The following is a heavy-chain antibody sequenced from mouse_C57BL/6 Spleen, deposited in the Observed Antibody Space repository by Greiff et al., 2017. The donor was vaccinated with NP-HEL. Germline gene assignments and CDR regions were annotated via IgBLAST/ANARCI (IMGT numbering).Heavy chain of an antibody. D-gene: IGHD1-1*01. J-gene: IGHJ1*03. CDR1: GYTFTDYY. CDR2: INPYNGGT. V-gene: IGHV1-19*01. Sequence: VQLQQSGPVLVKPGASVKMSCKASGYTFTDYYMNWVKQSHGKSLEWIGVINPYNGGTSYNQKFKGKATLTVDKSSSTAYMELNSLTSEDSAVYYCARHYYGSSYVWYFDVWGTGTTVTVSS. CDR3: ARHYYGSSYVWYFDV.